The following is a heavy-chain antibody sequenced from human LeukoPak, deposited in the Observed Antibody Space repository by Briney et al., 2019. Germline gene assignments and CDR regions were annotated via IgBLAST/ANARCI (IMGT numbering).Heavy chain of an antibody. J-gene: IGHJ6*02. CDR1: GFTVSSNY. Sequence: GGSLRLSCAASGFTVSSNYMSWVRQAPGKGLEWVSVIYSGGGTYYADSVKGRFTISRDNSKNTLYLQMNSLRAEDTAVYYCARGSIVPAARHGMDVWGQGTTVTVSS. V-gene: IGHV3-53*01. CDR2: IYSGGGT. D-gene: IGHD2-2*01. CDR3: ARGSIVPAARHGMDV.